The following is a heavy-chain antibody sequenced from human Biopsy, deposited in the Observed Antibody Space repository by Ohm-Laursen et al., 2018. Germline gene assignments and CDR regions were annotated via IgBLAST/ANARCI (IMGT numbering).Heavy chain of an antibody. J-gene: IGHJ6*02. Sequence: SETLSLTWAVNGESSSGYFWNWIRQPLGKGLEWIGEINQSGSTKYNPSLKRRATLSADSSNSQFSLRLTSVTAADTAIYYCARGSGYFKLDVWGQGTTVTVSS. CDR3: ARGSGYFKLDV. CDR1: GESSSGYF. D-gene: IGHD5-12*01. CDR2: INQSGST. V-gene: IGHV4-34*01.